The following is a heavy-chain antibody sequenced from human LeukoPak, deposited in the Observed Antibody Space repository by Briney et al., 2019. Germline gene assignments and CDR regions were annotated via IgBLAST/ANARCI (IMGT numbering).Heavy chain of an antibody. Sequence: GASVKVSCKASGYTFTSYYMHWVRQAPGQGLEWMGIINPSGGSTSYAQKFQGRVTMTRDMSTSTVYMELSSLRSEDTAVYYCARSYYGDYVEGAPPFDPWGQGTLVTVSS. CDR1: GYTFTSYY. CDR3: ARSYYGDYVEGAPPFDP. D-gene: IGHD4-17*01. V-gene: IGHV1-46*01. CDR2: INPSGGST. J-gene: IGHJ5*02.